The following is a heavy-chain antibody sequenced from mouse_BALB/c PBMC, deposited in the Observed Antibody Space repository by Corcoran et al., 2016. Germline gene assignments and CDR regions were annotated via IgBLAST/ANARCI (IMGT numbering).Heavy chain of an antibody. CDR2: ISYDGSN. CDR1: GYSITSGYY. CDR3: ARLVYDYDVRDY. V-gene: IGHV3-6*02. Sequence: DVQLQESGPGLVKLSQSLSLTCSVTGYSITSGYYWNWIRQFSGNKLEWMGYISYDGSNNYNPSLKNRISITRDASKNQFFLKLNSVTTEDVAIYSCARLVYDYDVRDYWGQGITLTVSS. D-gene: IGHD2-4*01. J-gene: IGHJ2*01.